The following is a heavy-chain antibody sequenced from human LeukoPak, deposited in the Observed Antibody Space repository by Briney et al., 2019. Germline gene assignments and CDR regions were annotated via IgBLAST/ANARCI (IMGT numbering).Heavy chain of an antibody. CDR3: ARSNWPHYFDY. V-gene: IGHV3-74*01. D-gene: IGHD1-1*01. CDR1: KFTLRIYW. Sequence: QPGGSLRLSWAAPKFTLRIYWMNWVGKAQGKGGGGVSGITGKGGRKEYGDSGKGGFTISRDNAKNTLYLQVNSLRAEDTAVYYCARSNWPHYFDYWGQGTLVTVSS. J-gene: IGHJ4*02. CDR2: ITGKGGRK.